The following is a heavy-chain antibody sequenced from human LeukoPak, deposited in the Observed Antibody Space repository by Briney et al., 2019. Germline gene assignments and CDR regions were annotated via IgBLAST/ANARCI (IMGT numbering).Heavy chain of an antibody. CDR3: AKIVALYCSGGTCNEIDY. D-gene: IGHD2-15*01. CDR1: GFPFSSFA. V-gene: IGHV3-23*01. CDR2: ISGSTGST. J-gene: IGHJ4*02. Sequence: GGSLRLSCAASGFPFSSFAMTWVRQAPGKGLEWVSVISGSTGSTDYADSVKGRFTISRDNSKNTLYLQMNSLRADDTAVYYCAKIVALYCSGGTCNEIDYWGQGTLVTVSS.